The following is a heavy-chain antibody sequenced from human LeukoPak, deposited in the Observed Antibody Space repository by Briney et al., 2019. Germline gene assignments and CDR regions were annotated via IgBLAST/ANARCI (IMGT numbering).Heavy chain of an antibody. Sequence: GSLRLSCAASGFTFSNYEMNWVRQAPGKGLEWVSYISSSGNTIYYADSVKGRFTISRDNAKNSLYLQMNSLRAVDTAIYYCARDFYYGSGRFDYWGQGTLVSVSS. D-gene: IGHD3-10*01. V-gene: IGHV3-48*03. CDR2: ISSSGNTI. J-gene: IGHJ4*02. CDR1: GFTFSNYE. CDR3: ARDFYYGSGRFDY.